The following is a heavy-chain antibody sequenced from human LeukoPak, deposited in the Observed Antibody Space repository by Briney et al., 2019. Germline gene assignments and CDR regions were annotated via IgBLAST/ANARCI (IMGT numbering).Heavy chain of an antibody. Sequence: GGSLRLSCAASGFTFSSYAMSWVRQAPGKGLEWVSAISGSGGSTYYADSVKGRFTISRDNSKNTLYLQMNSLRAGDTAVYYCANYYCSSTSCSYWGQGTLVTVSS. D-gene: IGHD2-2*01. CDR1: GFTFSSYA. V-gene: IGHV3-23*01. CDR2: ISGSGGST. J-gene: IGHJ4*02. CDR3: ANYYCSSTSCSY.